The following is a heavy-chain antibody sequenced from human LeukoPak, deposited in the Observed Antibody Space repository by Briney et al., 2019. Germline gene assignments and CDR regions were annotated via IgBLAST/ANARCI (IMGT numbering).Heavy chain of an antibody. CDR1: GYTFTSYY. V-gene: IGHV1-24*01. CDR2: FDPEDGET. J-gene: IGHJ4*02. Sequence: EASVKVSCKTSGYTFTSYYMHWVRQAPGKGLEWMGGFDPEDGETIYAQKFQGRVTMTEDTSTDTAYMELSSLRSEDTAVYYCATGGEMATAYYFDYWGQGTLVTVSS. CDR3: ATGGEMATAYYFDY. D-gene: IGHD5-24*01.